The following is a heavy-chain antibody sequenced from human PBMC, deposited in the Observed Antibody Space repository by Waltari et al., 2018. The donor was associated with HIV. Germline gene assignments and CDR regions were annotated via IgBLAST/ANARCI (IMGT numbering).Heavy chain of an antibody. CDR1: GYPITSGYH. Sequence: QVQLQESGPGLVKPSETLSLTCGVPGYPITSGYHWGWIRQPPGMVLEWIGSIVHSGSAYYNPPLRSRVTISVDTSKNQFSLKLNSVTAADTAVYFCARSEGAQTATIFDRWGQGTLVTVSS. CDR3: ARSEGAQTATIFDR. J-gene: IGHJ4*02. CDR2: IVHSGSA. D-gene: IGHD3-3*01. V-gene: IGHV4-38-2*01.